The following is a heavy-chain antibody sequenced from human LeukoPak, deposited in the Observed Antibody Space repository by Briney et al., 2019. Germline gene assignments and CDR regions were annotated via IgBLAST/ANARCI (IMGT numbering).Heavy chain of an antibody. CDR1: GFTFSSHA. CDR2: ISGSGGST. V-gene: IGHV3-23*01. Sequence: GGSLRLSCAASGFTFSSHAISWVRQAPGKGLEWVSAISGSGGSTYYADSVKGRFTISRDNSKNTLYLQMNSLRAEDTATYYCARKGGFDFWGQGTLVTVSS. D-gene: IGHD3-16*01. J-gene: IGHJ4*02. CDR3: ARKGGFDF.